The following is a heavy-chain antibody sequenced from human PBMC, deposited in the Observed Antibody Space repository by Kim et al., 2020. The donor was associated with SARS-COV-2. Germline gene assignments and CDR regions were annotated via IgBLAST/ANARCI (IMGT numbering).Heavy chain of an antibody. CDR3: ARADIGSYYGYYYGMDV. Sequence: GGSRRLSCAASGFTFSSYAMHWVRQAPGKGLEWVAVISYDGSNKYYADSVKGRFTISRDNSKNTLYLQMNSLRAEDTAVYYCARADIGSYYGYYYGMDVWGQGTTVTVSS. V-gene: IGHV3-30*04. D-gene: IGHD1-26*01. J-gene: IGHJ6*02. CDR1: GFTFSSYA. CDR2: ISYDGSNK.